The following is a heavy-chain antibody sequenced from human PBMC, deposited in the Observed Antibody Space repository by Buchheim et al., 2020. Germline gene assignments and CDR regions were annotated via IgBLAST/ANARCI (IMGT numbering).Heavy chain of an antibody. V-gene: IGHV1-8*01. D-gene: IGHD2-2*01. CDR2: MNPNSGNK. Sequence: QVQLVQSGAEVKKPGASVKVSCKASGYTFTSYDINWVRQATGQGLEWMGWMNPNSGNKGYAQKFQGRVTMTRNTSISTAYMELSSLRSEDTAVYYCARIRLGYCSSTSCRNNWFDPWGQGTL. J-gene: IGHJ5*02. CDR1: GYTFTSYD. CDR3: ARIRLGYCSSTSCRNNWFDP.